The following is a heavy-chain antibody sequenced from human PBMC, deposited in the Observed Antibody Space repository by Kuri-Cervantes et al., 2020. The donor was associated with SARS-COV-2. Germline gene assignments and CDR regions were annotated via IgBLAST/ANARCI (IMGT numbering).Heavy chain of an antibody. J-gene: IGHJ3*02. CDR3: ARDRRYYDSSGSIDAFDI. V-gene: IGHV3-48*01. Sequence: GESLKISCAAAGFIFSSHSMNWVRQAPGKGLEWVSYISSSSSTIYYADSVKGRFTISRDNAKNSLYLQMNSLRAEDTAVYYCARDRRYYDSSGSIDAFDIWGQGTLVTVSS. CDR1: GFIFSSHS. CDR2: ISSSSSTI. D-gene: IGHD3-22*01.